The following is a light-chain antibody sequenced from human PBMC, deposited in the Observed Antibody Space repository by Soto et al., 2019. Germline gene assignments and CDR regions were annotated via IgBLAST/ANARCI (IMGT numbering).Light chain of an antibody. Sequence: EIVLTQSPGTLSLSPGERVTLSCRASQSVSSNLAWYQQKPGQAPRLLIYDASSRATGVPARFSGSGSGTEFTLTISSLQSEDLAVYYCQRYGSSTTFGQGTKVDI. CDR2: DAS. V-gene: IGKV3-15*01. CDR1: QSVSSN. J-gene: IGKJ1*01. CDR3: QRYGSSTT.